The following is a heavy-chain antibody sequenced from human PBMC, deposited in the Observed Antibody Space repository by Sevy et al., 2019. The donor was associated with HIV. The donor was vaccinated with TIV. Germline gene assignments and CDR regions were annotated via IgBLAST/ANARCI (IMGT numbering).Heavy chain of an antibody. V-gene: IGHV3-15*01. CDR1: GFTFSNAW. Sequence: GGSLRLSCAASGFTFSNAWMSWVRQAPGKGLEWVGRIKSKTDGGTTDYAAPVKCRFTISRDDSNNTLYLQMNSLKTEDTAVYYCTTTYYYDSSGYWGQGTLVTVSS. D-gene: IGHD3-22*01. J-gene: IGHJ4*02. CDR2: IKSKTDGGTT. CDR3: TTTYYYDSSGY.